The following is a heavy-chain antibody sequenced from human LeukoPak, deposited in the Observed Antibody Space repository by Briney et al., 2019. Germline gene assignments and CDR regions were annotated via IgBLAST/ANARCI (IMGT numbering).Heavy chain of an antibody. CDR3: ARDSTGGSYLV. CDR2: IYHSGST. CDR1: GGSISSGGYS. J-gene: IGHJ4*02. D-gene: IGHD1-26*01. Sequence: SETLSLTCAVSGGSISSGGYSWSWIRQPPGKGLEWIVYIYHSGSTYYNPSLKSRVTISVDRSKNQFSLKLSSVTAADTAAYYCARDSTGGSYLVWGQGTLVTVSS. V-gene: IGHV4-30-2*01.